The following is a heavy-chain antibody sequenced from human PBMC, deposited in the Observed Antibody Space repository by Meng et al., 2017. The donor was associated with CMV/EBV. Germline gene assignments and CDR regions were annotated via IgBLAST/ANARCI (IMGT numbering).Heavy chain of an antibody. J-gene: IGHJ4*02. CDR1: GFTFGSYS. CDR2: ISSSSYI. V-gene: IGHV3-21*01. D-gene: IGHD3-3*01. CDR3: ARAIGVVIKIERLSLYYFDY. Sequence: GESLKISCAASGFTFGSYSMNWVRQAPGKGLEWVSSISSSSYIYYADSVKGRFTISRDNAKNSLYLQMNSLRAEDTAVYYCARAIGVVIKIERLSLYYFDYWGQGTLVTVSS.